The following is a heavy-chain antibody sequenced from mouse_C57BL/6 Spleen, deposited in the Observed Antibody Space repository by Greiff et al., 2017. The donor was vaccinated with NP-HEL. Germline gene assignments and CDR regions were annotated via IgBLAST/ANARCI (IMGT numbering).Heavy chain of an antibody. V-gene: IGHV2-9*01. D-gene: IGHD2-1*01. CDR1: GFSLTRYG. CDR3: AKRGYGNHAWFAY. CDR2: IWGGGST. J-gene: IGHJ3*01. Sequence: VKVVESGPGLVAPSQSLSISCTVSGFSLTRYGVDWVRQPPGKGLEWLGVIWGGGSTNYNSALMSRLSISKDNSKRQVFLKMNSLQTDDTAMYYCAKRGYGNHAWFAYWGQGTLVTVSA.